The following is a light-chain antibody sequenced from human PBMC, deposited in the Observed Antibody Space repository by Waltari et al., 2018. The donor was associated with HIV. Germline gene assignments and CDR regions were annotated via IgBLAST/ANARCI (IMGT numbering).Light chain of an antibody. CDR2: NND. J-gene: IGLJ3*02. CDR1: SSNNRINI. CDR3: AAWDDSLNGPNWV. Sequence: QSVLTPPPSASGTPGKWVTISCSGSSSNNRINIVNWYPQFPGTPPKVLIYNNDQRPSGVPDRFSGSKSGTSASLAISGLQSEDEADYYCAAWDDSLNGPNWVFGGGTKLTVL. V-gene: IGLV1-44*01.